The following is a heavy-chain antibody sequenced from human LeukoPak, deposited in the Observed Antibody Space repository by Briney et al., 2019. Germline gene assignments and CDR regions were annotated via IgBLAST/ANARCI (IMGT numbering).Heavy chain of an antibody. Sequence: ASVKVSCKASGYTFTSYDINWVRQATGQGLEWMGWMNPNSGSTGYAQKFQGRVTMTRNTSISTAYMELSSLRSEDTAVYYCARVKRWGPLRSPFDPWGQGTLVTVSS. J-gene: IGHJ5*02. CDR2: MNPNSGST. V-gene: IGHV1-8*01. CDR3: ARVKRWGPLRSPFDP. CDR1: GYTFTSYD. D-gene: IGHD3-16*01.